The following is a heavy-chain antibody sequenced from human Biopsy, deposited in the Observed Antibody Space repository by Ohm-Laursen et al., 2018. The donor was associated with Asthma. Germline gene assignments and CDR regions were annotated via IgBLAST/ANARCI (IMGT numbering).Heavy chain of an antibody. J-gene: IGHJ4*02. CDR1: GGSINNFY. CDR2: VYYSGST. CDR3: ARGVDRVTGLLDHFDS. Sequence: TLSLTWTVPGGSINNFYWSWIRQPPGKGLESIGHVYYSGSTNYNPSLKSRVTISIDASKNQFSLKLTSVTAADTAVYYCARGVDRVTGLLDHFDSWGQGTLVTVSS. V-gene: IGHV4-59*01. D-gene: IGHD2-21*02.